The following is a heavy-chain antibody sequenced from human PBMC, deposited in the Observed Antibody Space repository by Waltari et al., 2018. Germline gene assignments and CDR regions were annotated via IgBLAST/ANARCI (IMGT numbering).Heavy chain of an antibody. CDR3: ARDITYGGFDY. V-gene: IGHV3-20*04. Sequence: EVQLVESGGSVVRPGGSLRLSCAASGFTFAVHGMNWVRQVPGKGLEWVSGASSIGGRTSYADSVKGRFTISRDNAKNSLYLQMNSLRAEDTAVYYCARDITYGGFDYWGQGTLVTVSS. D-gene: IGHD1-20*01. CDR2: ASSIGGRT. CDR1: GFTFAVHG. J-gene: IGHJ4*02.